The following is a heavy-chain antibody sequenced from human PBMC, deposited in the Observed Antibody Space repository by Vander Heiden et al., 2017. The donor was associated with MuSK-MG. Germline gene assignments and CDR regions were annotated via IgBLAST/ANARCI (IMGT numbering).Heavy chain of an antibody. V-gene: IGHV4-34*01. D-gene: IGHD6-13*01. CDR1: GGSFSGYY. CDR2: INHSGST. Sequence: QVQLQQWGAGLLKPSETLSLTCAVYGGSFSGYYWSWIRQPPGKGLEWIGEINHSGSTNYNPALKSRVTISVDTSKNQFSLKLRSVTAADTAVYYCARGGGSSWYNWFDPWGQGTMVTVSS. CDR3: ARGGGSSWYNWFDP. J-gene: IGHJ5*02.